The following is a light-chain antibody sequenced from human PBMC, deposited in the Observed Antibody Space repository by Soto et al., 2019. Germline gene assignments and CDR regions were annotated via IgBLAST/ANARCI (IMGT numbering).Light chain of an antibody. J-gene: IGLJ3*02. Sequence: QSVLTQPPSASGTPGQRVPISCSGSSSNIGINPVNWYQQLPGTAPKLLIFSSNQRPSGVPDRFSGSKSGASASLAISGLQSEDEADIYCAAWDDSLNGWVFGGGTKLTVL. V-gene: IGLV1-44*01. CDR3: AAWDDSLNGWV. CDR2: SSN. CDR1: SSNIGINP.